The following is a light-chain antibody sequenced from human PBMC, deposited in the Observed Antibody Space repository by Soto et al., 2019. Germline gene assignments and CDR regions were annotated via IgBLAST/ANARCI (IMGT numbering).Light chain of an antibody. CDR1: QGISNS. CDR2: AAS. Sequence: DIQMTQSPSSLSASVGDRVTITCRASQGISNSLAWYQHKPGKPPSLLIYAASTLQSGVPARFSGSESGTDFPLTISSQQPEDVATYYCQKYNTVPQTFGQGTKVELK. CDR3: QKYNTVPQT. V-gene: IGKV1-27*01. J-gene: IGKJ1*01.